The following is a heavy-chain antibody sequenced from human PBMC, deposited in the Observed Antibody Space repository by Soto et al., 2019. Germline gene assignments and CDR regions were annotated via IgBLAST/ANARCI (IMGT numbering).Heavy chain of an antibody. J-gene: IGHJ4*02. CDR1: GYSFTTYG. CDR2: ISDYKGYP. D-gene: IGHD1-1*01. Sequence: QVQLVQYGPEVKKPGVSVKVSFKASGYSFTTYGISWVRQAPGRGLEWMGWISDYKGYPLYAKRIQGRVSMTTDTSTGTAYMELWSLTSDDTAIYYCARADVTTETIVYFDYWGQGTLVTVSS. V-gene: IGHV1-18*01. CDR3: ARADVTTETIVYFDY.